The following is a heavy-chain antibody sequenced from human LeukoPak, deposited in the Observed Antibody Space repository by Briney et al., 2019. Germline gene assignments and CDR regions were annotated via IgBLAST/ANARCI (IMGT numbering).Heavy chain of an antibody. CDR3: ARVPVMVRGVIYFDY. D-gene: IGHD3-10*01. CDR2: IYHSGST. CDR1: GGSFSGYY. V-gene: IGHV4-34*01. Sequence: SETLSLTCAVYGGSFSGYYWSWIRQPPGKGLEWIGEIYHSGSTNYNPSLKSRVTISVDKSKNQFSLKLSSVTAADTAVYYCARVPVMVRGVIYFDYWGQGTLVTVSS. J-gene: IGHJ4*02.